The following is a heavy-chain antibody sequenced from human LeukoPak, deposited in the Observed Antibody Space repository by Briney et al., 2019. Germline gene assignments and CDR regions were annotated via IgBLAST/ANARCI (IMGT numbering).Heavy chain of an antibody. V-gene: IGHV1-2*04. CDR2: INPNSGAT. CDR3: AKYASGLT. D-gene: IGHD3-10*01. J-gene: IGHJ5*02. CDR1: GYTFTDYH. Sequence: GASVKVSCKASGYTFTDYHIHWVRQAPGQGLEWMGWINPNSGATNYAQEFQGWVTMTRDTSISTAYMELTRLTSDDTAMYYCAKYASGLTWGQETLVTVSS.